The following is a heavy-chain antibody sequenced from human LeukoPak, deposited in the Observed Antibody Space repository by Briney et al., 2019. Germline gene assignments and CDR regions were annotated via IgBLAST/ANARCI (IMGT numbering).Heavy chain of an antibody. J-gene: IGHJ6*02. Sequence: ASVNVSRKVSGYTLSELAMHSVRQGPGTGLESLGGFDPEDGEIIHAKTFQGRVIMTEDASTDTDYMELSSLRSEDTAVYYCATKSYLEYFYYGMDVWGQGPTVTVSS. CDR2: FDPEDGEI. CDR1: GYTLSELA. CDR3: ATKSYLEYFYYGMDV. D-gene: IGHD1-26*01. V-gene: IGHV1-24*01.